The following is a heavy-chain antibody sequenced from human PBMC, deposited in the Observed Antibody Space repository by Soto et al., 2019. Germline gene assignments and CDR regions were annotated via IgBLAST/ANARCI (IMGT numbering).Heavy chain of an antibody. J-gene: IGHJ5*02. D-gene: IGHD3-3*01. CDR2: INAGNGNT. CDR1: GYTFTSYA. V-gene: IGHV1-3*05. Sequence: QVQLVQSGAEEKKPGASVKVSCKASGYTFTSYAMHWVRQAPGQRLEWMGWINAGNGNTKYSQKFQGRVTITRDTSASTAYMGLSSLRSEDTAVYYCAATYYGFWSGKGRGWFDPWGQGTLVTVSS. CDR3: AATYYGFWSGKGRGWFDP.